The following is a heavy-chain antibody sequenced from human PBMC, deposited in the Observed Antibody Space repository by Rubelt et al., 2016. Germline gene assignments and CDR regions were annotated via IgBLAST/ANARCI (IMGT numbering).Heavy chain of an antibody. V-gene: IGHV4-39*01. D-gene: IGHD1-1*01. Sequence: ARGLEYIVTVLHSGSAYYNPSLNSRVTVSVDTSKNQFSLSLYSVTAADTAVYYCARARSTGVGGRGFFDSWGQGTLVTVSS. J-gene: IGHJ5*01. CDR2: VLHSGSA. CDR3: ARARSTGVGGRGFFDS.